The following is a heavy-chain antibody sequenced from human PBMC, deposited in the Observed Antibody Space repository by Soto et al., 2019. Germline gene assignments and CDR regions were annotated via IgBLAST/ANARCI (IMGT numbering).Heavy chain of an antibody. CDR1: GYGFTTYG. CDR2: ISAHNGNT. V-gene: IGHV1-18*01. D-gene: IGHD1-1*01. Sequence: QVHLVQSGAEVKKPGASVKVSCKGSGYGFTTYGITWVRQAPGQELEWMAWISAHNGNTNYAQTVQGRVTVTRDTSTSTAYMELRSLRYDDTAVYYCARGRYGDYWGQGALVTVSS. J-gene: IGHJ4*02. CDR3: ARGRYGDY.